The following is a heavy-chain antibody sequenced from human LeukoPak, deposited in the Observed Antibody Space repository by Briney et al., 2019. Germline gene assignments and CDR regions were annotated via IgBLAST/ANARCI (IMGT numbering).Heavy chain of an antibody. J-gene: IGHJ6*03. Sequence: SVKVSCKASGGTFSSYAISWVRQAPGQGLEWMGRIIPILGTANYAQKFQGRVTITADESTSTAYMELSSLRSEDTAVYYCARVTRGTFYYMDVWGKGTTVTVSS. CDR2: IIPILGTA. CDR3: ARVTRGTFYYMDV. V-gene: IGHV1-69*11. CDR1: GGTFSSYA. D-gene: IGHD1-14*01.